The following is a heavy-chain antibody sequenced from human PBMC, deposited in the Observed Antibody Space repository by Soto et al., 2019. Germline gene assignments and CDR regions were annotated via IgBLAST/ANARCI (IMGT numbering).Heavy chain of an antibody. CDR3: ARIRTPTMIVVEDAFDI. V-gene: IGHV2-26*01. Sequence: QVTLKESGPVLVKPTETLTLTCTVSGFSLSNARMGVSWIRQPPGKDLEWLAHIFSNDEKSYSTSLKSRLTISKDTSKSQVVLTMTNMDPVDTATYYCARIRTPTMIVVEDAFDIWGQGTMVTVSS. CDR1: GFSLSNARMG. J-gene: IGHJ3*02. CDR2: IFSNDEK. D-gene: IGHD3-22*01.